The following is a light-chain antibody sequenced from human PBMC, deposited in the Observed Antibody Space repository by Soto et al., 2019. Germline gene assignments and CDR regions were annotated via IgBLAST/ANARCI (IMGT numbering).Light chain of an antibody. CDR1: SSDVGGYKY. J-gene: IGLJ7*01. V-gene: IGLV2-14*01. CDR2: EVS. Sequence: QSALTQPASVSGSPGQSITISCTGTSSDVGGYKYVSWYRQHPGKAPKLMIYEVSYRPSGVSNRFSGSKSGDTASLTISGLQADDEADYYCSSYATSGTVLFGGGTQLTVL. CDR3: SSYATSGTVL.